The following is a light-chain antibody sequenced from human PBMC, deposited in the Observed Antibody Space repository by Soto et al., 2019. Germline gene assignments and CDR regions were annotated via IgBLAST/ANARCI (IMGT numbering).Light chain of an antibody. CDR1: QSVSSN. J-gene: IGKJ2*01. Sequence: EIVMTQSPATLSVSPGERATLSCRASQSVSSNLAWYQQKPGQAPRLLMYGASTRATGIPARFTGSGSGTEFTLTISSLQSEDFSVYYCQQYSNWPGTVGQGTKLEIK. CDR2: GAS. CDR3: QQYSNWPGT. V-gene: IGKV3-15*01.